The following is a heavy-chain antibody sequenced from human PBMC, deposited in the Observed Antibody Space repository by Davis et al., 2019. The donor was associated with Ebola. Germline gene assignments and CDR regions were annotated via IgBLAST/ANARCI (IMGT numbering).Heavy chain of an antibody. D-gene: IGHD6-13*01. CDR3: AKDPPYSRLLAAAGTS. CDR2: ISGSSSST. CDR1: GFTFSTYA. J-gene: IGHJ5*02. Sequence: GGSLRLSCAASGFTFSTYAMSWVRQAPGKGLEWVSTISGSSSSTYYADSVKGRFTISRDNSRNTLYLQMNSLTAEDTAAYFCAKDPPYSRLLAAAGTSWGQGALVTVSS. V-gene: IGHV3-23*01.